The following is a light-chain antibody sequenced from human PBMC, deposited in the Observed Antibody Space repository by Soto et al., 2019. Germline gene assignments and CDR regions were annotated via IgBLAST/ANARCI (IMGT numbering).Light chain of an antibody. V-gene: IGLV2-14*01. CDR3: SSYTSSSTLVV. J-gene: IGLJ2*01. CDR2: DVT. CDR1: NSDIGDYNY. Sequence: QSALTQPASVSGSPGQSITISCTGTNSDIGDYNYVSWYQQHPGKAPKLIIYDVTNRPSGVSNRFSGSKSGNTASLTISGLQAEDEADYYCSSYTSSSTLVVFGGGTKLTVL.